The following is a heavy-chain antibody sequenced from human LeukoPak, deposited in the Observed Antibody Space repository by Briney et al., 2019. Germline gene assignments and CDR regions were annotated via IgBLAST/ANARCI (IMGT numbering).Heavy chain of an antibody. J-gene: IGHJ6*03. V-gene: IGHV1-18*01. CDR1: GSTFTRHG. CDR2: LSIFNENA. Sequence: ASVTVSCKPSGSTFTRHGTNWVRPAPEQGPGWKGWLSIFNENANYQENSQGRVIMTADTTTSTGYMELRSLRSDDTAVYYSARSGNLGGYSYQYMDVWGKGTTVTVSS. CDR3: ARSGNLGGYSYQYMDV. D-gene: IGHD1-14*01.